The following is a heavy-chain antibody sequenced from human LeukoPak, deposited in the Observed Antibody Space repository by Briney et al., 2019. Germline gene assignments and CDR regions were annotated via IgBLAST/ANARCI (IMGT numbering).Heavy chain of an antibody. J-gene: IGHJ5*02. CDR1: GFTFSSYA. CDR2: ISYDGSNK. D-gene: IGHD3-3*01. CDR3: ARGIGITIFGVVGNWFGP. V-gene: IGHV3-30*09. Sequence: GRSLRLSCAASGFTFSSYAMHWVRQAPGKGLEWVAVISYDGSNKYYADSVKGRFAISRDNAKNSLYLQMNSLRAEDTAVYYCARGIGITIFGVVGNWFGPWGQGTLVTVSS.